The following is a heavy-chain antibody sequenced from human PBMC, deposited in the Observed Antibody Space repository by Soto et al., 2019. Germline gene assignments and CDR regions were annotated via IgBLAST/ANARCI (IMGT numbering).Heavy chain of an antibody. D-gene: IGHD3-10*01. V-gene: IGHV3-23*01. Sequence: PGGSLRLSCAAAGLTFSSYAMSWVRQAPGKGLEWVSAISGSGGSTYYADSVKGRFTISRDNSKNTLYLQMNSLRVGDTAVYSCAKDRAATTMFRAVFDYWGQGTLVTVSS. CDR3: AKDRAATTMFRAVFDY. CDR1: GLTFSSYA. CDR2: ISGSGGST. J-gene: IGHJ4*02.